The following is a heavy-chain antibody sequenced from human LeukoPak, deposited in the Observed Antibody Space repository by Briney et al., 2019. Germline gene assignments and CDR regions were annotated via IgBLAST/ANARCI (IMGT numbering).Heavy chain of an antibody. CDR3: ARLGGGVIVDAFDI. D-gene: IGHD3-16*02. Sequence: ASVKLSCTASGYTFSSCDINWGRHATAPGLELTGWVNPNSGNTGYTHKFQSRVTITRNTSISTAYLELSSLTSADTAVYYCARLGGGVIVDAFDIWGQGTMVTVSS. J-gene: IGHJ3*02. CDR2: VNPNSGNT. V-gene: IGHV1-8*01. CDR1: GYTFSSCD.